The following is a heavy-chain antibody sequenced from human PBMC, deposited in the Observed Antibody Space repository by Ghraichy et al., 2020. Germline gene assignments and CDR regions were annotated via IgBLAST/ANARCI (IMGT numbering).Heavy chain of an antibody. CDR2: INPNSGGT. CDR3: ATEEGSYTSVNWFDP. CDR1: GYTFTGYY. V-gene: IGHV1-2*02. Sequence: ASVKVSCKASGYTFTGYYMHWVRQAPGQGLEWMGWINPNSGGTNYAQKFQGRVTMTRDTSISTAYMELSRLRSDDTAVYYCATEEGSYTSVNWFDPWGQGTLVTVSS. J-gene: IGHJ5*02. D-gene: IGHD3-10*01.